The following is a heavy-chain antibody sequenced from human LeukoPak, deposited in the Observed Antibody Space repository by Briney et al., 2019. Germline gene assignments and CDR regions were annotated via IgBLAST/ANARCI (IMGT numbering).Heavy chain of an antibody. Sequence: TSETLSLTCAVYGGSFSGYYWSWLRQPPGKGLEWIGEINHSGSTNYNPSLKSRVTISVDTSKNQFSLKLSSVTAADTAVYYCARRMGYQPLWGTHYFDYWGQGTLVTVSS. J-gene: IGHJ4*02. V-gene: IGHV4-34*01. CDR1: GGSFSGYY. CDR3: ARRMGYQPLWGTHYFDY. CDR2: INHSGST. D-gene: IGHD2-2*01.